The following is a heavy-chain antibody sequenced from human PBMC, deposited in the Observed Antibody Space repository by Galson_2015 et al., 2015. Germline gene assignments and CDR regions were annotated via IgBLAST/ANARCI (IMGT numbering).Heavy chain of an antibody. CDR1: GGSISSSRYY. J-gene: IGHJ4*02. V-gene: IGHV4-39*01. CDR3: ARHKGGYSGYADLAPPLYYFDY. CDR2: MYSSGSP. D-gene: IGHD5-12*01. Sequence: ETLSLTCTVSGGSISSSRYYWGWIRQPPGKGLEWIGTMYSSGSPYYNPSLKSRVTISVDTSKNQFSLRLSSVTAADTAVYYCARHKGGYSGYADLAPPLYYFDYWGQGTLVTVSS.